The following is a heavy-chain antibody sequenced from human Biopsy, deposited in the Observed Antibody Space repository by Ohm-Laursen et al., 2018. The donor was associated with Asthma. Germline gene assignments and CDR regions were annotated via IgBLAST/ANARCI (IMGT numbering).Heavy chain of an antibody. CDR2: ISSSSSYI. J-gene: IGHJ3*02. D-gene: IGHD3-3*01. Sequence: SLRLSCAASGFTFSSYSMNWVRQAPGKGLEWVSSISSSSSYIYYADSVKGRFTISRDNAKNSLYLQMNSLRAEDTAVYYCAKERYYDFWSGYPIWGQGTRVTVSS. V-gene: IGHV3-21*01. CDR1: GFTFSSYS. CDR3: AKERYYDFWSGYPI.